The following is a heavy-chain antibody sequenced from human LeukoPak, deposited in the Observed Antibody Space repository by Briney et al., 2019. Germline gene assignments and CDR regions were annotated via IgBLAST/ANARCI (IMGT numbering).Heavy chain of an antibody. CDR2: IHYHGNT. J-gene: IGHJ5*02. CDR1: GGSMSNYY. CDR3: ARGIISRTTGTPSDWFDP. D-gene: IGHD1-1*01. Sequence: SETLSLTCTVSGGSMSNYYWTWIRQPPGKGLGWIGYIHYHGNTNYNPSLKSRLTISIDTSKNQFSLKLSPVTAADAAVYYCARGIISRTTGTPSDWFDPWGQGTLVTVSS. V-gene: IGHV4-59*01.